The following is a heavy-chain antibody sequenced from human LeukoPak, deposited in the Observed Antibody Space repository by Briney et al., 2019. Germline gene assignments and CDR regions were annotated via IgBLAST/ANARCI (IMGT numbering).Heavy chain of an antibody. CDR3: ARDRGDGTVSYFDY. D-gene: IGHD2-8*02. CDR2: INPNTGGT. V-gene: IGHV1-2*06. Sequence: ASVKVSCKASGYTVTGYYMHWVRQAPGQGLEWMGRINPNTGGTNSAQKFQGRITMTRDTSISTAYMELSSLKSDDTAVYYCARDRGDGTVSYFDYWGQGTLVTVSS. CDR1: GYTVTGYY. J-gene: IGHJ4*02.